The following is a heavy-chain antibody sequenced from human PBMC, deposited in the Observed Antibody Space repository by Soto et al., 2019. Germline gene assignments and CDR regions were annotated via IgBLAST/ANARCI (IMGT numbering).Heavy chain of an antibody. Sequence: GGSLRLSCATSGFTFSSYAMSWVRQGPGKGLEWVSTINGGGGSTYYADSVKGRFTISRDNSKNTLFLQMNSLRAEDTAVYYCAKDLCTYSSGSCYFDYWGQGSLVTVSS. CDR1: GFTFSSYA. V-gene: IGHV3-23*01. D-gene: IGHD6-19*01. J-gene: IGHJ4*02. CDR3: AKDLCTYSSGSCYFDY. CDR2: INGGGGST.